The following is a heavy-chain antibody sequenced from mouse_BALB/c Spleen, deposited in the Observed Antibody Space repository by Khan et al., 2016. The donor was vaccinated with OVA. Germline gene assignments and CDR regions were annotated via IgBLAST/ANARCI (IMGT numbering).Heavy chain of an antibody. J-gene: IGHJ3*01. CDR2: IDPENGHT. D-gene: IGHD3-1*01. CDR1: GFNIKDYY. Sequence: VQLQQSGAELVRPGALVKLSCKASGFNIKDYYIHWVKQRPEQGLEWIGWIDPENGHTIYDPKFQGKASITADTYSNTAYLQLSSLTPVNTAVYYCARSGYEAWFPYWGQGTLVTVSA. V-gene: IGHV14-1*02. CDR3: ARSGYEAWFPY.